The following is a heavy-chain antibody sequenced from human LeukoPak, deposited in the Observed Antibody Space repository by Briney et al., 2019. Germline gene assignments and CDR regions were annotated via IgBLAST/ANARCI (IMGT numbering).Heavy chain of an antibody. V-gene: IGHV3-23*01. CDR2: ISGSGGST. Sequence: SGGSLRLSCAASGFTFSIYAMSWVRQAPGKGLEWVSAISGSGGSTYYADSVKGRFTISRDNSKNTLYLQMNSPRAEDTAVYYCAKGQTATGWDYWGQGTLVTVSS. CDR3: AKGQTATGWDY. D-gene: IGHD5-24*01. J-gene: IGHJ4*02. CDR1: GFTFSIYA.